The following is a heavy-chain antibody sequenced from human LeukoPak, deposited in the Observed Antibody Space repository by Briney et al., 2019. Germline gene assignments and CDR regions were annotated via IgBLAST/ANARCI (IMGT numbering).Heavy chain of an antibody. Sequence: VASVKVSCKASGYTFTSYYMHWVRQAPGQGLEWMGIINPSGGSTSYAQKFQGRVTMTRDMSTSTVYMELSSLRSEDTAVYYCARDGGGVVVPAAADYWGQGTLVTVSS. V-gene: IGHV1-46*01. CDR3: ARDGGGVVVPAAADY. D-gene: IGHD2-2*01. J-gene: IGHJ4*02. CDR1: GYTFTSYY. CDR2: INPSGGST.